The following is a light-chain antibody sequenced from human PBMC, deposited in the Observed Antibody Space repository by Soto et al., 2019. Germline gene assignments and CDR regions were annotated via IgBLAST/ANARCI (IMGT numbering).Light chain of an antibody. Sequence: EIVLTQSPGTLSLSPGEGVTLSCGARQSISSRYLAWYQQKPGQAALLLIYGASSRATGVPDRFSGSGSGTDFTLTITRLEHEDCAVYYCREYGRAPCTFGQGTKLEI. CDR2: GAS. CDR3: REYGRAPCT. CDR1: QSISSRY. J-gene: IGKJ2*02. V-gene: IGKV3-20*01.